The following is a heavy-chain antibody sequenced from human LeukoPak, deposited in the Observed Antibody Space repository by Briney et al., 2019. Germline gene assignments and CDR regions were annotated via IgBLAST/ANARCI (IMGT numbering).Heavy chain of an antibody. CDR3: ARVVYYYMDV. J-gene: IGHJ6*03. CDR1: GGSISSHY. Sequence: SETLSLTCTVSGGSISSHYWSWIRQPPGKGLEWIGYIYYSGSTNYNPSLKTRVTISVDTSKNQFSLKLSSVTAADTAVYYCARVVYYYMDVWGKGTTVTVSS. CDR2: IYYSGST. V-gene: IGHV4-59*11.